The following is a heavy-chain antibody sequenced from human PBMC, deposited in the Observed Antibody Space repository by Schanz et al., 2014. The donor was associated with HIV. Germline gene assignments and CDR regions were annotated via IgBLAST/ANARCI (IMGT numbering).Heavy chain of an antibody. CDR1: GFTFDSYG. CDR2: ISYDGTNK. CDR3: AKDRNHYDSRYRGKGNYYYYYGMDV. Sequence: QVQLVESGGGVVQPGRSLRLSCAASGFTFDSYGIHWVRQAPGKGLEWVAVISYDGTNKKFADSVKGRFTISRDNSKNTLYLQVKSLRAEDTAMYYCAKDRNHYDSRYRGKGNYYYYYGMDVWGQGTTVTVSS. D-gene: IGHD3-22*01. V-gene: IGHV3-30*18. J-gene: IGHJ6*02.